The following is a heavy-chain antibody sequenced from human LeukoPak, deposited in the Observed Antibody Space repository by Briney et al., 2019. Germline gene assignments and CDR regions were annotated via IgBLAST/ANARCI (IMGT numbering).Heavy chain of an antibody. D-gene: IGHD3-16*01. V-gene: IGHV4-59*01. CDR1: GGSISSYY. CDR2: IYYSGST. Sequence: SETLSLTCTVSGGSISSYYWIGLRQPRGKGLECIGYIYYSGSTNYNPSLKSRVTISVDTSKNQFSLKLSSVTAADTAVYYCARGLYDYATRGALSYFDYWGQGTLVTVSS. CDR3: ARGLYDYATRGALSYFDY. J-gene: IGHJ4*02.